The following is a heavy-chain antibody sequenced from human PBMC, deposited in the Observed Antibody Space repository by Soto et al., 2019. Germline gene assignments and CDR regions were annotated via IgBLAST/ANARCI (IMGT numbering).Heavy chain of an antibody. CDR3: ARHSSSWYLFEY. Sequence: SETLSLTCTVSGGSISSGGYYWSWIRQHPGKGLEWIGYIYHSGSTNYNPSLTSRVTISVDSSKNQFSLKLNSVTAADTAVYYCARHSSSWYLFEYWGQGTLVTVSS. V-gene: IGHV4-61*08. CDR2: IYHSGST. J-gene: IGHJ4*02. CDR1: GGSISSGGYY. D-gene: IGHD6-13*01.